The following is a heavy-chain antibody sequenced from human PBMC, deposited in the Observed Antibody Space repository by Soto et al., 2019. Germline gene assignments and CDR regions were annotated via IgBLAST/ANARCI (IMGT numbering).Heavy chain of an antibody. D-gene: IGHD2-15*01. V-gene: IGHV4-59*13. J-gene: IGHJ5*02. Sequence: PSEPRSLTCSVSGDSISRYYWNWIRQPPGKGLEWIGHIYYSGNTNYNSSLKSRVTISMDTSKSQLSLKLRSVTAADTAVYYCARARDCSGGTCYSWWFDPWGQGTLVTVSS. CDR3: ARARDCSGGTCYSWWFDP. CDR2: IYYSGNT. CDR1: GDSISRYY.